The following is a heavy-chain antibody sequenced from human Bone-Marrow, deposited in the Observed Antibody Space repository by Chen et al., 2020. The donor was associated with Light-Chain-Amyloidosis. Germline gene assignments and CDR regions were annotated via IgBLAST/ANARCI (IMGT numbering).Heavy chain of an antibody. J-gene: IGHJ4*02. CDR3: ARRRDGYNFDY. Sequence: EVQLSPSGPEVQKPGESLKISCQGSGYTFPNYWIGWVRQMPGKGLGWMGVIYPDDSDARYSPSFEGQVTISADKSITTAYLQWRSLKASDTAMYYCARRRDGYNFDYWGQGTLVTVSS. D-gene: IGHD5-12*01. CDR1: GYTFPNYW. CDR2: IYPDDSDA. V-gene: IGHV5-51*01.